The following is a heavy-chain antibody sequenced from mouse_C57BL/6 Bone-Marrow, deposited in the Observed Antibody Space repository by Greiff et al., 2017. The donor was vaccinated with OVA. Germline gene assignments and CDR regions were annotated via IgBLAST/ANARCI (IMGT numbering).Heavy chain of an antibody. Sequence: EVQLQQSGPGLVIPSQSLSLTCSVTGYSITSGYYWNWIRQFPGNKLEWMGYISYDGSNNYNPSLKNRISITRDTSKNQFFLKLNSVTTEDTATYYCARDLGNPYYFDYWGQGTTLTVSS. D-gene: IGHD2-1*01. J-gene: IGHJ2*01. CDR2: ISYDGSN. CDR1: GYSITSGYY. V-gene: IGHV3-6*01. CDR3: ARDLGNPYYFDY.